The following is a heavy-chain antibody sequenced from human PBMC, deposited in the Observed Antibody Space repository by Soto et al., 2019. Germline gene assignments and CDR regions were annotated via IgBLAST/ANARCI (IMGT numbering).Heavy chain of an antibody. CDR3: ARGDVGAFDL. CDR1: DFTFSSYW. Sequence: EVQLVESGGGLVQPGGSLRLSCVASDFTFSSYWMHWVRQVPRKGLVWVSRIHSAGRSTTYADSVKGRFTISRDNAKNTLYLQMASLRVEDTAVYYCARGDVGAFDLWGQGTMVTVSS. CDR2: IHSAGRST. V-gene: IGHV3-74*03. D-gene: IGHD1-26*01. J-gene: IGHJ3*01.